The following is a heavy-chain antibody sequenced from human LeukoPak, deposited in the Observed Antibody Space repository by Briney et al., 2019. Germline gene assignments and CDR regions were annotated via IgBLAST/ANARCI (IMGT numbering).Heavy chain of an antibody. CDR1: GFTFSSYG. D-gene: IGHD6-19*01. CDR2: IRYDGSNK. J-gene: IGHJ5*02. CDR3: AKPAYSSGWRPNFNWFDP. V-gene: IGHV3-30*02. Sequence: GGSLRLSCAASGFTFSSYGMHWVRQAPGKGLEWVAFIRYDGSNKYYADSVKGRFTISRDNSKNTLYLQMNSLRAEDTAVYYCAKPAYSSGWRPNFNWFDPWGQGTLVAVSS.